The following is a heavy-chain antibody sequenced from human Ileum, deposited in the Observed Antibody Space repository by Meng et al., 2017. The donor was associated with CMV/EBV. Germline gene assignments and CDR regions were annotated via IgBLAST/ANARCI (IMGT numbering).Heavy chain of an antibody. CDR1: GGSITSSNY. D-gene: IGHD6-13*01. V-gene: IGHV4-4*02. Sequence: QVQLQESGPGLVKPSGTLSLTCAFSGGSITSSNYWSWVRQAPGKGLEWIGEISHIGTTNYNPSLKSRVIISEDKSKTQFSLKMTSVTAADTAVYYCARDGGYSSSWRHFDSWGQGTLVTVSS. CDR2: ISHIGTT. J-gene: IGHJ4*02. CDR3: ARDGGYSSSWRHFDS.